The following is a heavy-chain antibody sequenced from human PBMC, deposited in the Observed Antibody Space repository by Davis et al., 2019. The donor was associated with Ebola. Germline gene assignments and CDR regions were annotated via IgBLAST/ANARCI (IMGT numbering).Heavy chain of an antibody. CDR1: GGSICSYY. J-gene: IGHJ6*02. CDR2: IFHSGTT. Sequence: MPSETLSLTCTVSGGSICSYYWSWIRQPPGKGLEWIGYIFHSGTTDYNPSLKSRVTISVDTSKNEYSLKLSSVTAADTAVYYCAKAVRSGWYIGGVDVWGQGTTVTVSS. V-gene: IGHV4-59*01. D-gene: IGHD6-19*01. CDR3: AKAVRSGWYIGGVDV.